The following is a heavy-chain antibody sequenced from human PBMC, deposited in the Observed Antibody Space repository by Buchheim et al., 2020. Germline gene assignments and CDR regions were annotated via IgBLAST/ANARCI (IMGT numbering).Heavy chain of an antibody. J-gene: IGHJ4*02. CDR3: AREVRGHAYFDT. CDR2: IWYDGSTE. CDR1: GFTFSNYG. Sequence: QVQLVESGGGVVQPGWSLRLSCAASGFTFSNYGMHWVRQAPGKGLEWVSIIWYDGSTEYYSDSVRGRFTISRDNAENTLYLQMNSLTVEDTGVYSCAREVRGHAYFDTWGQGT. V-gene: IGHV3-33*01.